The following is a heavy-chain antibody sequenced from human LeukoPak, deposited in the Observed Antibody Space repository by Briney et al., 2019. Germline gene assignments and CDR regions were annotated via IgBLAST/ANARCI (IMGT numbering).Heavy chain of an antibody. Sequence: EGSLRLSCAASGFTFSSYSMNWVRQAPGKGLEWVSSTSSSSSYIYYADSVKGRFTISRDNAKNSLYLQMNSLRAEDTAVYYCARSVVPAACFDYWGQGTLVTVSS. CDR1: GFTFSSYS. J-gene: IGHJ4*02. V-gene: IGHV3-21*01. CDR2: TSSSSSYI. CDR3: ARSVVPAACFDY. D-gene: IGHD2-2*01.